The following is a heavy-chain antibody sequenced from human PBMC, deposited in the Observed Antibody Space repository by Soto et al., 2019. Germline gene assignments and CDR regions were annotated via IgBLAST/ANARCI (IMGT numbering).Heavy chain of an antibody. Sequence: SETLSLTCTVSGGSISSYYWSWIRQPPGKGLEWIGYIYYSGSTNYNPSLKSRVTISVDTSKNQISLKLSSVTAADTAVYYRARHLVIRGVIAYYYMDVWGKGTTVTVSS. V-gene: IGHV4-59*08. CDR3: ARHLVIRGVIAYYYMDV. CDR2: IYYSGST. CDR1: GGSISSYY. D-gene: IGHD3-10*01. J-gene: IGHJ6*03.